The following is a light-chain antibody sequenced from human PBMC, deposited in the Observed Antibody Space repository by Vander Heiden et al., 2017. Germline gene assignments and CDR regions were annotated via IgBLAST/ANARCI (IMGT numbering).Light chain of an antibody. CDR2: GAS. Sequence: EVVMRQCPATLSVSPGERATLSYRASQSVSSNLAWYQHKPGQAPRLLMYGASTRATGIPARFSGSGSGTEFTLTISSLQSEDFAVYYCQQYNKWPLTFGQGTRLEI. CDR1: QSVSSN. V-gene: IGKV3-15*01. CDR3: QQYNKWPLT. J-gene: IGKJ5*01.